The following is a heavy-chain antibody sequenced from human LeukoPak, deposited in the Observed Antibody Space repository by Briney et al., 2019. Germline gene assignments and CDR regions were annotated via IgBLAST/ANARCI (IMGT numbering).Heavy chain of an antibody. V-gene: IGHV3-64*01. CDR3: ARDHNWGFDY. Sequence: PGGSLRLSCAASGFTFSSYAMHWVRQAPGKGLEYVSAISSNGGSTYYANSVKGRFTISRDNSKNTLYLQMGSLRAEDMAVYYCARDHNWGFDYWGQGTLVAVSS. CDR1: GFTFSSYA. D-gene: IGHD7-27*01. CDR2: ISSNGGST. J-gene: IGHJ4*02.